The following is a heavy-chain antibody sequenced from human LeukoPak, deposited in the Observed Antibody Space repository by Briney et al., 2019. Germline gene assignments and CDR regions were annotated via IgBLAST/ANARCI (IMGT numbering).Heavy chain of an antibody. CDR3: ATLPYYYDSSGSYYFDY. J-gene: IGHJ4*02. D-gene: IGHD3-22*01. CDR2: ISYDGSNK. CDR1: GFTFSSYG. V-gene: IGHV3-30*03. Sequence: GGSLRLSCAASGFTFSSYGMHWVRQAPGKGLEWVAVISYDGSNKYYADSVKGRFTISRDNSKNTLYLQMNSLRVEDTAVYYCATLPYYYDSSGSYYFDYWGQGTLVTVSS.